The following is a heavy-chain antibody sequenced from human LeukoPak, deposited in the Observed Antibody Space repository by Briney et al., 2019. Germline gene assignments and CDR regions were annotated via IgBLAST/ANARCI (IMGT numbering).Heavy chain of an antibody. CDR3: ARGDSGYDFGY. Sequence: SETLSLTCTVSGGSISNYYWSWIRQPAGKGLEWIGRIYTRGTSYNPSLKGRVTMSVDTYKNQFSLKLSSVTAADTAVYYCARGDSGYDFGYWGQGTLVTVSS. CDR1: GGSISNYY. V-gene: IGHV4-4*07. J-gene: IGHJ4*02. CDR2: IYTRGT. D-gene: IGHD5-12*01.